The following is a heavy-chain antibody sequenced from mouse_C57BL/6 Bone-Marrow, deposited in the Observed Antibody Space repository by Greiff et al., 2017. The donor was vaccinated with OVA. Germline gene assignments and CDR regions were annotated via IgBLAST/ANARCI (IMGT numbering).Heavy chain of an antibody. CDR3: RREGGYYGSSYWCFDV. CDR2: ISSGGGYI. J-gene: IGHJ1*03. CDR1: GFNFSSYA. D-gene: IGHD1-1*01. V-gene: IGHV5-9-1*02. Sequence: DVKLVESGEGLVKPGGSLKLSCAASGFNFSSYAMSWVRQTPEKRLEWVAYISSGGGYIYYPDTVKGRFTISRDNARTTLYLQMSSLKSEDPAMYYCRREGGYYGSSYWCFDVWGTGTTVNGSS.